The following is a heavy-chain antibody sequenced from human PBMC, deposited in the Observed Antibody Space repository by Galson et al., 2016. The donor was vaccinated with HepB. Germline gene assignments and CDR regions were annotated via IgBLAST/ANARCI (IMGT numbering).Heavy chain of an antibody. J-gene: IGHJ4*02. D-gene: IGHD1-26*01. V-gene: IGHV1-3*01. CDR1: GYTFTSYA. Sequence: SVKVSCKASGYTFTSYAMHWVRQAPGQRLEWVGWINAGNGNTKYSQKFQGRVTITRDTSASTAYMELSSLRSEDTAVYYCARVRRELLFDYWGQGTLVTVSS. CDR2: INAGNGNT. CDR3: ARVRRELLFDY.